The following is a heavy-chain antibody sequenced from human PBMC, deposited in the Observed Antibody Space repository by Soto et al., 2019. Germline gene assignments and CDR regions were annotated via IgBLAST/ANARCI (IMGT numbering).Heavy chain of an antibody. CDR3: AKDRDYDILTGYYLAV. Sequence: SGGSLRLSCAASGFTFSSYGMHWVRQAPGKGLEWVAVISYDGSNKYYADSVKGRFTISRDNSKNTLYLQMNSLRAEDTAVYYCAKDRDYDILTGYYLAVWGQGTTVTVSS. V-gene: IGHV3-30*18. D-gene: IGHD3-9*01. CDR2: ISYDGSNK. J-gene: IGHJ6*02. CDR1: GFTFSSYG.